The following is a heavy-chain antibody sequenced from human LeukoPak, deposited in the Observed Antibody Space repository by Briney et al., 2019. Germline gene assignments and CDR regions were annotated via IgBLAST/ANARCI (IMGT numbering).Heavy chain of an antibody. CDR1: GYTFTSYG. CDR2: ISAYNGNT. CDR3: ASSTVTTPTYYYYYMDV. V-gene: IGHV1-18*01. Sequence: ASVKVSCKASGYTFTSYGISWVRQAPGQGLEWMGWISAYNGNTNYAQKLQGRVTMTTDTSTSTAYMELRSLRSDDTAVYYCASSTVTTPTYYYYYMDVWGKGTTVTVSS. D-gene: IGHD4-17*01. J-gene: IGHJ6*03.